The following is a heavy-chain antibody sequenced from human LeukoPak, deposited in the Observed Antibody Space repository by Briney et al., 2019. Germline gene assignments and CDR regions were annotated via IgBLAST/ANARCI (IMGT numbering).Heavy chain of an antibody. CDR2: IYTSGST. Sequence: SETLSLTCTVSGGSISSYYWSWIRQPAGKGLEWIGRIYTSGSTNYNPSLKSRVTMSVDTSKNQFSLKLSSVTAADTAVYYCARRLVAAAGTPYDYWGQGTLVTVSS. D-gene: IGHD6-13*01. CDR3: ARRLVAAAGTPYDY. J-gene: IGHJ4*02. V-gene: IGHV4-4*07. CDR1: GGSISSYY.